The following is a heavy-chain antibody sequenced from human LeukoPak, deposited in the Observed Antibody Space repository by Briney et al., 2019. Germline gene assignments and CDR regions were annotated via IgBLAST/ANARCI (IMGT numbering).Heavy chain of an antibody. CDR3: ARRITIAAAGWGYGMDV. CDR2: IRHDGSDK. J-gene: IGHJ6*02. V-gene: IGHV3-7*03. D-gene: IGHD6-13*01. CDR1: GFTFSNYW. Sequence: GGSLRLSCAASGFTFSNYWMGWVRQAPGKRLEWVANIRHDGSDKKYVDSVKGRFTISRDNAENLLFLQMNSLRAEDTAVYYCARRITIAAAGWGYGMDVWGQGTTVTVSS.